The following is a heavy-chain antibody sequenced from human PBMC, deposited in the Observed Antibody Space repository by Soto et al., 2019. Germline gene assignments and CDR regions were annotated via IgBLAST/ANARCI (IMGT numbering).Heavy chain of an antibody. D-gene: IGHD5-18*01. Sequence: PSETLSLTCTISGGSIRDYYWTWIRQPPGRGLEWIGYVFYSGDTNYKPSLKRRVTISVDTPKNIFSLKLRSVISADTAVYYCAGVKRGYSYGSIIDFWGRGARVTVSS. CDR3: AGVKRGYSYGSIIDF. CDR2: VFYSGDT. CDR1: GGSIRDYY. J-gene: IGHJ4*02. V-gene: IGHV4-59*01.